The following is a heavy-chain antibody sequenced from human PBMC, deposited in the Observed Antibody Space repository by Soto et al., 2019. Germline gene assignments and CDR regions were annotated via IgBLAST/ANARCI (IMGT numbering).Heavy chain of an antibody. CDR3: ARGEYVAWN. J-gene: IGHJ6*02. CDR1: RYTFTGYY. CDR2: MHGNSGNT. D-gene: IGHD5-12*01. V-gene: IGHV1-8*02. Sequence: ASVKVSCKASRYTFTGYYINWVRQATGQGLEWMGWMHGNSGNTVYAQKFQGRVTMTRDISISTAYMELSNLKSEDTAVYYCARGEYVAWNWGQGTTVTVSS.